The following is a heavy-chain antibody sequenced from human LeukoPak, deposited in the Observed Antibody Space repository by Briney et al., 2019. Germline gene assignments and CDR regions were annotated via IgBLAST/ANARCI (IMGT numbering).Heavy chain of an antibody. CDR2: IKQDGSEK. CDR1: GFTFSSYW. CDR3: ALGYSSGWYYDY. Sequence: GGSLRLSCAASGFTFSSYWMSWVRQAPGKGLERVANIKQDGSEKYYVDSVKGRFTISRDNARNSLCLQMNSLRAEDTAVYYCALGYSSGWYYDYWGQGTLVTVSS. D-gene: IGHD6-19*01. J-gene: IGHJ4*02. V-gene: IGHV3-7*01.